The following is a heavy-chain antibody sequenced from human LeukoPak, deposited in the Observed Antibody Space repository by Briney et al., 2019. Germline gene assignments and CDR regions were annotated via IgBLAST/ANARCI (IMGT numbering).Heavy chain of an antibody. CDR1: GFTFSSYG. CDR2: IWYDGSNK. Sequence: GGSLRLSCAASGFTFSSYGMHWVRQAPGKGLEWVAVIWYDGSNKYYADSVKGRFTISRDNSKNTLYLQMNSLRAEDTAVYYCARNLHYGDYVNLPGVDYWGQGTLVTVSS. CDR3: ARNLHYGDYVNLPGVDY. J-gene: IGHJ4*02. D-gene: IGHD4-17*01. V-gene: IGHV3-33*01.